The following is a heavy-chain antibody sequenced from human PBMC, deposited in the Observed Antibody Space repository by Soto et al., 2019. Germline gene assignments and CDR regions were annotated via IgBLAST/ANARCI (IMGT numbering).Heavy chain of an antibody. CDR2: IYWDDDK. CDR1: GFSLTTSGVG. Sequence: QITLKESGPTLVKPTQTLTLTCTFSGFSLTTSGVGVGSIRQPPVKALERLALIYWDDDKRSSPSLKSRPTITKDTSKNQVVLTMTNMDPADTATYFCAHRTTTVTWWFDPWGQGTLVTVSS. CDR3: AHRTTTVTWWFDP. V-gene: IGHV2-5*02. J-gene: IGHJ5*02. D-gene: IGHD4-17*01.